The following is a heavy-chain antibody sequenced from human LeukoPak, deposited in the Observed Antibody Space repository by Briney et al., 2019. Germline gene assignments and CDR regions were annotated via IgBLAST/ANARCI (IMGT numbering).Heavy chain of an antibody. J-gene: IGHJ4*02. CDR3: ARGTRYSYIFDY. D-gene: IGHD5-18*01. CDR2: IYYSGST. CDR1: GGSISSYY. Sequence: PSETLSLTCTVSGGSISSYYWSCIRQPPGKGLEWIGYIYYSGSTNYNPSLKSRVTISIDTSKNQFSLKLSSVTAADTAVYYCARGTRYSYIFDYWGQGTLVTVSS. V-gene: IGHV4-59*01.